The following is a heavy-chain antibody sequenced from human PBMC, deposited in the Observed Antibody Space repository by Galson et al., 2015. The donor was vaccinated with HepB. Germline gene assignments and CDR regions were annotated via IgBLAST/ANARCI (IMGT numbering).Heavy chain of an antibody. CDR3: ARVQCSSASCYSTEYFDL. V-gene: IGHV4-34*01. Sequence: LSLTCAVYGGSFSGYYWSWIRQPPGKGLEWIGEINHSGNTNYNPSLKSRVTISVEKSKNQFSLNLGSVTAADTAVYYCARVQCSSASCYSTEYFDLWGRGTLVTVSS. CDR1: GGSFSGYY. CDR2: INHSGNT. D-gene: IGHD2-2*01. J-gene: IGHJ2*01.